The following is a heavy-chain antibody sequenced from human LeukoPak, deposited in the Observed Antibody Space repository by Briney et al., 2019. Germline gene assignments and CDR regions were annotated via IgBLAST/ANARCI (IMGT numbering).Heavy chain of an antibody. D-gene: IGHD1-26*01. J-gene: IGHJ5*02. CDR3: ARGSEHLHT. V-gene: IGHV1-69*05. Sequence: ASVKVSCAASGGTFNINAVSWVRQAPGQGLEWIGGIVPIDGTPHHAQKFQGRVTITTDQSTNTAYLEMPRLRFEDTVMFYCARGSEHLHTWGQGTLVTVSS. CDR1: GGTFNINA. CDR2: IVPIDGTP.